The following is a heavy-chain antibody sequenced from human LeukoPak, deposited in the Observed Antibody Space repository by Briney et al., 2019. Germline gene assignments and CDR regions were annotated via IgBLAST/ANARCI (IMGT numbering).Heavy chain of an antibody. CDR3: ARRPNYYDSSGNYYFDY. CDR2: IYPGDSDT. D-gene: IGHD3-22*01. CDR1: GYSFSSYW. J-gene: IGHJ4*02. Sequence: GESLKISCEGSGYSFSSYWIGWVRQMPGRGLEWMGTIYPGDSDTRYNPSLQGQVTISADKSINTAYLQWSSLKAPDTAMYYCARRPNYYDSSGNYYFDYWGQGTPVTVSS. V-gene: IGHV5-51*01.